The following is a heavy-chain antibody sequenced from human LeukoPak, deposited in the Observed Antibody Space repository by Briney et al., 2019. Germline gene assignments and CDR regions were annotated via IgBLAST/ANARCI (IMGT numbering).Heavy chain of an antibody. D-gene: IGHD2-2*01. CDR1: GFTLSHYY. V-gene: IGHV3-7*01. J-gene: IGHJ3*02. CDR3: ARESIVVVPTTMADASDI. Sequence: GGSLRLSCAASGFTLSHYYMSWVRQAPGKGLEWVANIKQDGSEQFYLDSVKGRFTISRDNAKNALYLQMHSLRVEDTAVYYCARESIVVVPTTMADASDIWGQGTMVTVSS. CDR2: IKQDGSEQ.